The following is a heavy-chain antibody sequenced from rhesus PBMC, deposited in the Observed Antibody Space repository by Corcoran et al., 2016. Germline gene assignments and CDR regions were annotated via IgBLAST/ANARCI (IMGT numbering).Heavy chain of an antibody. CDR2: ISSASSYI. D-gene: IGHD4-23*01. J-gene: IGHJ4*01. CDR1: GFTFSDYY. V-gene: IGHV3S16*01. Sequence: EVQLVESGGGLVQPGGSLRLSCAASGFTFSDYYMSWVRKAPGKGLEWVSSISSASSYIYYADSVRGRFTSSRDNAKNSLSLQMNSLKTEDTAVYYCTRDGRGTVTTVYWGQGVLVTVSS. CDR3: TRDGRGTVTTVY.